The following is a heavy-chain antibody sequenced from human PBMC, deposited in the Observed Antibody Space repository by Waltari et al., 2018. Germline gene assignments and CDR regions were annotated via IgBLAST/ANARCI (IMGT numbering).Heavy chain of an antibody. CDR1: GFTFSRYA. Sequence: EVQLLESGGGLVQPGGSLRLSCAASGFTFSRYAMSWVRQAPGEGLRCVSVISGSSGSTYYADSVKGQFTIARDNSKNTLYLQMNSLRAEDTAVYYCAKGTYFLTIFGVTITDLWGQGTLVTVSS. V-gene: IGHV3-23*01. CDR3: AKGTYFLTIFGVTITDL. D-gene: IGHD3-3*01. J-gene: IGHJ5*02. CDR2: ISGSSGST.